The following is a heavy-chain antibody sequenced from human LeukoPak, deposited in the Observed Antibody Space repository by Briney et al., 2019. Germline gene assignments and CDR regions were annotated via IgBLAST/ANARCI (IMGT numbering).Heavy chain of an antibody. CDR1: GFTFSSYA. V-gene: IGHV3-23*01. CDR3: ANDKDGFCYYYRVV. J-gene: IGHJ6*03. CDR2: ISGSGGST. D-gene: IGHD5-24*01. Sequence: GGSLRLSCAASGFTFSSYAMSWVRQAPGKGLEWVSGISGSGGSTYYADSVKGRFTISSDNSKNTLYLQMNILRAEHTAVYYWANDKDGFCYYYRVVWGKGTTVTVSS.